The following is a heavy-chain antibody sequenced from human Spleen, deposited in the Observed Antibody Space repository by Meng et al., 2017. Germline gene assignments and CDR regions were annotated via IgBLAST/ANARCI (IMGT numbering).Heavy chain of an antibody. CDR2: IDSDGSST. D-gene: IGHD2/OR15-2a*01. CDR3: ARPQRGYNFYASFDY. J-gene: IGHJ4*02. CDR1: GFTFSNYW. Sequence: GGSLRLSCAASGFTFSNYWMHWVRQAPGKGLVWVSRIDSDGSSTSYADSVKGRFTISRDNAKNSLFLQMNSLRAEDTAVYSCARPQRGYNFYASFDYWGQGTLVTVSS. V-gene: IGHV3-74*01.